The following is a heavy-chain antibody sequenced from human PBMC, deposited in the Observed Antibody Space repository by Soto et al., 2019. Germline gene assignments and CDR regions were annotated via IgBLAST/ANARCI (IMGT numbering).Heavy chain of an antibody. V-gene: IGHV3-74*01. Sequence: EVQRVESGGGLVQPGGSLRLSCTASGFTFSSYWMHWVRQAPGKGLVWVSRINSDGSSTSYADSVKGRFTISRDNAKNTLYLQLNSLRAEDTAVYYCARDRVTMIVVNGMDVWGQGTTVTVSS. CDR3: ARDRVTMIVVNGMDV. D-gene: IGHD3-22*01. CDR1: GFTFSSYW. J-gene: IGHJ6*02. CDR2: INSDGSST.